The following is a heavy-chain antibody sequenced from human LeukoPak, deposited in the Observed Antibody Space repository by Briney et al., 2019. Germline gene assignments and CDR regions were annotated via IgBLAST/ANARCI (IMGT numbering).Heavy chain of an antibody. J-gene: IGHJ4*02. CDR1: GFTFNKYA. Sequence: PGGSLRLSCAASGFTFNKYAMNWVRQPPGKGLEWVSAISGSGGTTYYADSVKGRFTISRDNSKNTLYLQINSLRAEDTAVYYCAKDHLPGIVVADRDYWGQGTLVTVSS. CDR3: AKDHLPGIVVADRDY. CDR2: ISGSGGTT. V-gene: IGHV3-23*01. D-gene: IGHD6-19*01.